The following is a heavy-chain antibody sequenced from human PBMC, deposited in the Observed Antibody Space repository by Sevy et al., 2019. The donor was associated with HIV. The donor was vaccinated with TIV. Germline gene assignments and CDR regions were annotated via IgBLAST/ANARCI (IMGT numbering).Heavy chain of an antibody. Sequence: GGSLRLSCAASGFTFRDAWMTWVRQAPGKGLEWVGSIKSKTDSETTDYATPVKGRFTISRDDSKNTMYLQMNSLKTKYTALYYCINNRGFCTNGVWGEYFDYSGHGTLATVSS. CDR1: GFTFRDAW. J-gene: IGHJ4*01. CDR3: INNRGFCTNGVWGEYFDY. CDR2: IKSKTDSETT. V-gene: IGHV3-15*01. D-gene: IGHD2-8*01.